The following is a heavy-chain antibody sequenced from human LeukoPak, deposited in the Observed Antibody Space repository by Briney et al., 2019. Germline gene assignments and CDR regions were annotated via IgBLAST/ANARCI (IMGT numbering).Heavy chain of an antibody. Sequence: GGSLRLSCAASGFTFSSYGMHWVRQAPGKGLEWVAFIRYDGSNKYYADSVKGRFTISRDNSKNTLYLQMNSLRAEDTAVYYCARKRITIFGVVITGHAFDIWGQGTMVTVSS. CDR3: ARKRITIFGVVITGHAFDI. CDR1: GFTFSSYG. V-gene: IGHV3-30*02. CDR2: IRYDGSNK. D-gene: IGHD3-3*01. J-gene: IGHJ3*02.